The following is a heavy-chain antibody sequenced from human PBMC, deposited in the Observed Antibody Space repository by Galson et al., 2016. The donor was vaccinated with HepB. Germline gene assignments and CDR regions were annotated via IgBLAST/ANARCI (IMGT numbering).Heavy chain of an antibody. J-gene: IGHJ4*02. Sequence: KVSCKASGGTFSSFAISWVRQAPGQGREWMGGIIPIFRPAHYAQKFQGRVTITADESTSTAYMELSSLRSEDTAVYYCAVEGTILRQYYFDYWGQGTLVTVSS. D-gene: IGHD1-26*01. V-gene: IGHV1-69*01. CDR3: AVEGTILRQYYFDY. CDR1: GGTFSSFA. CDR2: IIPIFRPA.